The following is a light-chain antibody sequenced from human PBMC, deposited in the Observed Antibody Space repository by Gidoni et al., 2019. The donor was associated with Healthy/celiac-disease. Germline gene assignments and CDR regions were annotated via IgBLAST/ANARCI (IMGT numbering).Light chain of an antibody. Sequence: IVLTQSPATLSLSPGERATLSCRASQSVSSYLAWNQQKPGQAPRLLIYDASNRATGIPARFSGSGSGTDFTLTISSLEPDDFAVYYCQQRSNWPPYTFGQETKLEIK. CDR1: QSVSSY. CDR2: DAS. CDR3: QQRSNWPPYT. J-gene: IGKJ2*01. V-gene: IGKV3-11*01.